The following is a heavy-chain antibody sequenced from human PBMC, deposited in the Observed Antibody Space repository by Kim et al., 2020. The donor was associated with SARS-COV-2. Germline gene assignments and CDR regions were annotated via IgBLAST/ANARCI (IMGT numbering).Heavy chain of an antibody. CDR1: GAYITNHY. J-gene: IGHJ5*01. CDR3: VREGYFDGGSFFFDS. CDR2: VYHSGST. D-gene: IGHD2-15*01. Sequence: SETLSLTCTVSGAYITNHYWSWIRQPPGKGLEWIGNVYHSGSTSYNPSLKSRVTMSVETSKGQFSLQLTSVTAADTAIYYCVREGYFDGGSFFFDSWCQGTLVTVSS. V-gene: IGHV4-59*11.